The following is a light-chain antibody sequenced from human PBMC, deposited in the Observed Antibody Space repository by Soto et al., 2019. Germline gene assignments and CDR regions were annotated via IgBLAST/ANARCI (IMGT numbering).Light chain of an antibody. V-gene: IGKV3-20*01. CDR3: QQYGNSPPVT. CDR1: QSISSSY. CDR2: GVS. Sequence: EIVLTQSPGTLSLSPGERATLSCRASQSISSSYLAWYQQRPGQAPRLLIYGVSSRATGIPHRFTGSGSGTDFTLTISRLEPEDLAVYYCQQYGNSPPVTFGGGSKVEIK. J-gene: IGKJ4*01.